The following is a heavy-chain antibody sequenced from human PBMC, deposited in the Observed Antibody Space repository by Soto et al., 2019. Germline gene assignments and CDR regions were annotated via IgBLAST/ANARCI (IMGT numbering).Heavy chain of an antibody. CDR2: INSDGSST. J-gene: IGHJ3*02. Sequence: GGAPRLPCAASGFTPGDHWMHRVRQTPRKGLVWVARINSDGSSTTYADSVKGRFTISRDNAKNTVYLQVNSLRVEDTAVYYCATDFGPQSLTRRAFDIWGQGTMVTVSS. V-gene: IGHV3-74*01. CDR3: ATDFGPQSLTRRAFDI. CDR1: GFTPGDHW. D-gene: IGHD3-10*01.